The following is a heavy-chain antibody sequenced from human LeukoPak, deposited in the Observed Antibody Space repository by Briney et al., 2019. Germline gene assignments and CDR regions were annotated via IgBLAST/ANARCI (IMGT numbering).Heavy chain of an antibody. CDR1: GFTFDDYA. Sequence: PGRSLRLSCAASGFTFDDYAMHWVRQAPGKGLEWVSGISWNGGSIGYADSVKGRFTISRDNAKNSLYLQMNSLRAEDTALYYCAKDINSLHCSSTSCYGGFDYWGQGTLVTVSS. V-gene: IGHV3-9*01. CDR2: ISWNGGSI. J-gene: IGHJ4*02. D-gene: IGHD2-2*01. CDR3: AKDINSLHCSSTSCYGGFDY.